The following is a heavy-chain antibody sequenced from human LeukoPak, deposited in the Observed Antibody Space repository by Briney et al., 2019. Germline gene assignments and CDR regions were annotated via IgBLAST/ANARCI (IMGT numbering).Heavy chain of an antibody. CDR1: GGTFSSYA. Sequence: ASVKVSCKASGGTFSSYAISWVRQAPGQGLEWMGGIIPIFGTANYAQKFQGRVTITTDESTSTAYMELSSLRSEDTAVYYCARDRSYYDGSGHDYWGQGTQVTVSS. D-gene: IGHD3-22*01. CDR2: IIPIFGTA. V-gene: IGHV1-69*05. CDR3: ARDRSYYDGSGHDY. J-gene: IGHJ4*02.